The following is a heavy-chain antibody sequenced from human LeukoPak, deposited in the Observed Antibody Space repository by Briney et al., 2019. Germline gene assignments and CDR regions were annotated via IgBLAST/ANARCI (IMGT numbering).Heavy chain of an antibody. J-gene: IGHJ4*02. V-gene: IGHV1-18*01. Sequence: GASVKVSCKASGYTFTNYGISWVRQAPGQGLEWMGWISAYNGNTNYAQKLQGRVTMTTDTSTSTAYMELRSLRSDDTAVYYCATSVYGSTTYYFDYWGQGTLVTVSS. CDR3: ATSVYGSTTYYFDY. CDR1: GYTFTNYG. CDR2: ISAYNGNT. D-gene: IGHD3-10*01.